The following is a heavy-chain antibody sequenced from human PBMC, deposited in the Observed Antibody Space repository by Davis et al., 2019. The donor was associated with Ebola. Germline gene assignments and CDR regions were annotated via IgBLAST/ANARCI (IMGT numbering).Heavy chain of an antibody. V-gene: IGHV4-30-4*01. CDR1: GGSITSGDYY. D-gene: IGHD3-16*02. CDR3: ARGDYYWGSHRYFDY. Sequence: PPETLSLTCTVSGGSITSGDYYWSWIRQPPGKGLEWIGYISYSGSTYYNPSLRSRVIISADTSKNQFSMKLSSVTAADTAVYFCARGDYYWGSHRYFDYWGQGTLVTVSS. CDR2: ISYSGST. J-gene: IGHJ4*02.